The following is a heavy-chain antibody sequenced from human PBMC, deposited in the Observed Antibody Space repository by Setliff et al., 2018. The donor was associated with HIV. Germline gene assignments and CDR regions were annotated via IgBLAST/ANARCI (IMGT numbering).Heavy chain of an antibody. Sequence: KPSETLSLTCTVSGYSISSGYYWGWIRQTPGKGLEWIGSIYLSGSTYYNPSLKSRATISLDTSKNQFSLKLSSVTAADTAVYYCARTSIRSGWGRNNWFDPWGQGTLVTVSS. CDR3: ARTSIRSGWGRNNWFDP. D-gene: IGHD6-19*01. V-gene: IGHV4-38-2*02. CDR2: IYLSGST. CDR1: GYSISSGYY. J-gene: IGHJ5*02.